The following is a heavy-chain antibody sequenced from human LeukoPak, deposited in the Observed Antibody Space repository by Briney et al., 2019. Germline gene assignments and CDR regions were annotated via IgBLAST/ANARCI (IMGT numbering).Heavy chain of an antibody. J-gene: IGHJ4*02. CDR3: ARDPSNSGYDYLYYFDY. Sequence: ASVKVSCKASGYTFTTYGISWVRQAPGQGLEWMGWVSAYNGNTNYAQKLQGRVTMTTDTSANTAYMELGSLRSDDTAVYYCARDPSNSGYDYLYYFDYWGQGTLVTVSS. CDR2: VSAYNGNT. CDR1: GYTFTTYG. D-gene: IGHD5-12*01. V-gene: IGHV1-18*01.